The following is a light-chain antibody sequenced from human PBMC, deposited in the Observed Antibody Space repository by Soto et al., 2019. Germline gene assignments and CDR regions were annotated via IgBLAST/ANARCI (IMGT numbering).Light chain of an antibody. CDR2: SNN. Sequence: QSVLTQPPSASGTPGQRVTISCSGSSSNIGSNTVNWYQQLLGTAPKLLIYSNNQRPSGVPDRFSGSRSGTSASLAISGLQSEDEAGYYCSTWDDSLSGHVVFGGGTQLTVL. V-gene: IGLV1-44*01. CDR3: STWDDSLSGHVV. CDR1: SSNIGSNT. J-gene: IGLJ2*01.